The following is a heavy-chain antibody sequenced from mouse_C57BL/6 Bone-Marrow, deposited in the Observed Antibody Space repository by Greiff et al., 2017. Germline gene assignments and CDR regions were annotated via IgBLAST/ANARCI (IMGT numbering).Heavy chain of an antibody. J-gene: IGHJ2*01. CDR1: GYTFTSYW. D-gene: IGHD1-1*01. CDR2: IHPNSGST. V-gene: IGHV1-64*01. CDR3: ASRWYYVDY. Sequence: VQLQQPGAELVKPGASVKLSCKASGYTFTSYWMPWVKQRPGQGLEWIGMIHPNSGSTNYNEKFKSKATLTVDKSSSTAYMQLSRLTSDDSADYYSASRWYYVDYWGQGTTLTVSS.